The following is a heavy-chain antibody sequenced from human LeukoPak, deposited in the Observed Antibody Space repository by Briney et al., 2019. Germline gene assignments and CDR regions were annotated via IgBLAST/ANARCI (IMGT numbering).Heavy chain of an antibody. D-gene: IGHD6-19*01. V-gene: IGHV3-21*01. CDR2: ISSSISYI. CDR1: GFTFSSYR. J-gene: IGHJ5*02. Sequence: GGSLRLSCAASGFTFSSYRMNWVGQAPGKGLEGVSSISSSISYIYYADSVKGRFTISRDNAKNSLYLQMNSLRAEDTAVYYCARDFGGYSSGWVGSNWFDPWGQGTLVTVSS. CDR3: ARDFGGYSSGWVGSNWFDP.